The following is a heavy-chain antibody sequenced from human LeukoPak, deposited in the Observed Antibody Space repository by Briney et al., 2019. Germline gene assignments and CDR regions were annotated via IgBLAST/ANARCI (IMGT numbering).Heavy chain of an antibody. CDR1: GYTFTGYY. CDR3: ARGVRYYDSSGYYTS. CDR2: INPNSGGT. V-gene: IGHV1-2*02. Sequence: GASVKVSCKASGYTFTGYYMHWVRQAPGQGLEWMGWINPNSGGTNYAQKFQGRVTMTRDTSISTAYMELSRLRSDDTAVYYCARGVRYYDSSGYYTSWGQGTLVTVSS. D-gene: IGHD3-22*01. J-gene: IGHJ4*02.